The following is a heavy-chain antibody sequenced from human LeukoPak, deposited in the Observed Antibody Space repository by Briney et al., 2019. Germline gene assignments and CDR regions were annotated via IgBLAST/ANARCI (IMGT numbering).Heavy chain of an antibody. D-gene: IGHD6-6*01. J-gene: IGHJ5*02. CDR2: INAGNGNT. CDR3: ARVRQLPNWFDP. Sequence: ASVKVSCKASGYTFTSYAMHWVRQAPGQRLEWMGWINAGNGNTKYSQKFQGRVTTTRDTSASTAYMELSSLRSEDTAVYYCARVRQLPNWFDPWGQGTLVTVSS. V-gene: IGHV1-3*01. CDR1: GYTFTSYA.